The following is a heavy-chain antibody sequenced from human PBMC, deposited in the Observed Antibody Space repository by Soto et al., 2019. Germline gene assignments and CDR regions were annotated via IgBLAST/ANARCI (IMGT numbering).Heavy chain of an antibody. CDR3: ARYIFGQGFKA. D-gene: IGHD3-3*02. CDR2: MRADSGHS. CDR1: GDTFTNCD. J-gene: IGHJ5*02. Sequence: QVQLVQPGTEVRKPGASVKVSCETSGDTFTNCDLNWVRQASGQGLEWIGWMRADSGHSGHARKFQGRVSMTRDTSRRTAYMELSSLRAEDTAVYYCARYIFGQGFKAWGQGTLVFVSS. V-gene: IGHV1-8*01.